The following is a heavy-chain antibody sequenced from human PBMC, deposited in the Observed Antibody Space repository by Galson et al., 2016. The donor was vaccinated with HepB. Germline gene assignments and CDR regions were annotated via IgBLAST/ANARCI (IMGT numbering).Heavy chain of an antibody. CDR2: ISSSSRTM. J-gene: IGHJ6*02. V-gene: IGHV3-48*02. D-gene: IGHD2-15*01. CDR1: GFTFTNYS. CDR3: ARSACSGGGCFLLGYKGLDV. Sequence: SLRLSCAATSGFTFTNYSLNWVRQAPGKGLEWLSFISSSSRTMKYADSVKGRFNISRDNAKNSLYLQMASLRDEDTAVYYCARSACSGGGCFLLGYKGLDVWGQGTTVTVSS.